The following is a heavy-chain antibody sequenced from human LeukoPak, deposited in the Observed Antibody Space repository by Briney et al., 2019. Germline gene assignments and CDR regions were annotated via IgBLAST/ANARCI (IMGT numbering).Heavy chain of an antibody. Sequence: GGSRRLSCAPSGFTSSHYGMNWVRQAPGKGLEWVSSITGSSNYIYYADSVKGRFTISRDNAKNSLYLQMNSLRAEDTAVYYCARDLYHYDNSGSPHDYWGQGTLVTVSS. CDR1: GFTSSHYG. CDR3: ARDLYHYDNSGSPHDY. D-gene: IGHD3-22*01. V-gene: IGHV3-21*01. CDR2: ITGSSNYI. J-gene: IGHJ4*02.